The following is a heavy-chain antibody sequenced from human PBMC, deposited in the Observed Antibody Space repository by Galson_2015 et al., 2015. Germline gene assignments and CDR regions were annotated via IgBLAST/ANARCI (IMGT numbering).Heavy chain of an antibody. CDR1: GYTFTSYD. CDR2: MNPNSGNT. Sequence: SVKVSCKASGYTFTSYDINWVRQATGQGLEWMGWMNPNSGNTGYAQKFQGRVTMTRNTSISTAYMELSSLRSEDTAVYYCARGGGLYYDILTGYYKPLLNYYYMDVWGKGTTVTVSS. CDR3: ARGGGLYYDILTGYYKPLLNYYYMDV. V-gene: IGHV1-8*01. D-gene: IGHD3-9*01. J-gene: IGHJ6*03.